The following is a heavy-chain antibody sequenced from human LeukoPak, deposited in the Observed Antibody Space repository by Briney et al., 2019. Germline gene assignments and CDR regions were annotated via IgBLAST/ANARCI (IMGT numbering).Heavy chain of an antibody. CDR3: ARDINGDYFDY. CDR2: INPSGGST. V-gene: IGHV1-46*01. J-gene: IGHJ4*02. CDR1: GYTFTSYY. D-gene: IGHD4-17*01. Sequence: ASVKVSCKASGYTFTSYYMHWVRQAPGQGLEWMGIINPSGGSTSYAQKFQGRVTMTRDMSTSTVYMELSSLRSEDTAVYYCARDINGDYFDYWGQGTLVTVSS.